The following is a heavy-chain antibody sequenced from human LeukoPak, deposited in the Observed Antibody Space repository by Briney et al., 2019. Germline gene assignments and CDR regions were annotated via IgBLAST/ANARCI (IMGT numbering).Heavy chain of an antibody. CDR3: AKEARLYCSSTSCYTRGFDY. CDR2: ISWNSGSI. D-gene: IGHD2-2*02. J-gene: IGHJ4*02. CDR1: GFTFDDYA. V-gene: IGHV3-9*01. Sequence: GGSLRLSCAASGFTFDDYAMHWVRQAPGKGLEWVSGISWNSGSIGYADSVKGRFTISRDNAKNSLYLQMNSLRAEDTALYYCAKEARLYCSSTSCYTRGFDYWAREPWSPSPQ.